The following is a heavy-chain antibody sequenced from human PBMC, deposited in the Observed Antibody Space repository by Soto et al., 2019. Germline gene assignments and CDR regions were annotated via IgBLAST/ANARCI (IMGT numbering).Heavy chain of an antibody. V-gene: IGHV1-18*01. Sequence: QVQLVQSGAEVKKPGASVKVSCKAPGYTFASYAISWMRQAPGQGLEWMGWISAYNGNTNYAQKLQGRVTKTTDTAASTAYVEVRSLRSDDTAVYYRAIDPPPPDYWGQGTLVTVSS. CDR2: ISAYNGNT. CDR3: AIDPPPPDY. CDR1: GYTFASYA. J-gene: IGHJ4*02.